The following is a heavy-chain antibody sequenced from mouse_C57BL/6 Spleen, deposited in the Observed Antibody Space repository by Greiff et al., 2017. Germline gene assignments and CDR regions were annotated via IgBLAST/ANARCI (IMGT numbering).Heavy chain of an antibody. V-gene: IGHV1-85*01. J-gene: IGHJ2*01. D-gene: IGHD1-1*01. Sequence: QVQLQQSGPELVKPGASVKLSCKASGYTFTSYDINWVKQRPGQGLEWIGWIYPRDGSTKYNEKFKGKATLTVDTSSSTAYMELHSLTSEDSAVYFCARGGTTVVPYFDYWGQGTTLTVSS. CDR3: ARGGTTVVPYFDY. CDR1: GYTFTSYD. CDR2: IYPRDGST.